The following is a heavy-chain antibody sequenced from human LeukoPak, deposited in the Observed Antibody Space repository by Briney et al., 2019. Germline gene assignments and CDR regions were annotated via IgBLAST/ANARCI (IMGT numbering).Heavy chain of an antibody. Sequence: ASVKVSCKASGYTFTSYAMNWVRQSPGQGLEWMGWINTNTGNPTYAQGFTGRFVFSLDTSVSTAYLQISSLKAEDTAVYYCASGDSSSWWGYYFDYWGQGTLVTVSS. CDR3: ASGDSSSWWGYYFDY. J-gene: IGHJ4*02. CDR2: INTNTGNP. V-gene: IGHV7-4-1*02. CDR1: GYTFTSYA. D-gene: IGHD6-13*01.